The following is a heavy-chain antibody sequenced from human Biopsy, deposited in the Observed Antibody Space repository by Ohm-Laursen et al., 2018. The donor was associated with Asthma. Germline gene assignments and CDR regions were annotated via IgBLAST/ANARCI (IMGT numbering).Heavy chain of an antibody. CDR2: INPNSGGT. Sequence: SVKVSCKASGHTFTGYYMHWVRQAPGQGLEWMGRINPNSGGTNYAQKFQGRVTMTRDTSISTAYMELSRLRSDDTAVYYCAREGITGATAWFDPWGQGTLVTVSS. D-gene: IGHD1-7*01. CDR3: AREGITGATAWFDP. J-gene: IGHJ5*02. CDR1: GHTFTGYY. V-gene: IGHV1-2*06.